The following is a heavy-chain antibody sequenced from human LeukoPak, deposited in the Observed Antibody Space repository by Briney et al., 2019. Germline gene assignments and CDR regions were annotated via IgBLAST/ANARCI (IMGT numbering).Heavy chain of an antibody. Sequence: GGSLRLSCAASGFTFSSYAMRWVRQAPGKGLEWVAVISYDGSNKYYADSVKGRFTISRDNSKNTLYLQMNSLRAEDTAVYYCAKGNYYDTKDLYGMDVWGQGTTVTVSS. D-gene: IGHD3-22*01. CDR3: AKGNYYDTKDLYGMDV. J-gene: IGHJ6*02. V-gene: IGHV3-30-3*01. CDR2: ISYDGSNK. CDR1: GFTFSSYA.